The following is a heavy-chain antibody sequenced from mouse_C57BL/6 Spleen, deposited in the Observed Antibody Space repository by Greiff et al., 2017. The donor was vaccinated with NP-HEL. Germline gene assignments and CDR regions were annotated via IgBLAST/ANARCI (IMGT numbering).Heavy chain of an antibody. D-gene: IGHD2-3*01. Sequence: QVQLQQSGAELARPGASVKLSCKASGYTFTSYGISWVKQRTGQGLEWIGEIYPRSGNTYYNEKFKGKATLTADKSSSTAYMELRSLTSEDSAVYFCARDDGYYAFYWYFDVWGTGTTVTVSS. CDR1: GYTFTSYG. CDR3: ARDDGYYAFYWYFDV. J-gene: IGHJ1*03. CDR2: IYPRSGNT. V-gene: IGHV1-81*01.